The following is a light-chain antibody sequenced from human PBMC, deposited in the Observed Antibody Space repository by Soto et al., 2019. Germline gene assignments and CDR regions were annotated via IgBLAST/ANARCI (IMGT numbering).Light chain of an antibody. Sequence: TQSPSFLSASVGDRVTITCRASQDISDYLAWYQQKPGQAPRLLIYGAYTRATGIPARFSGSGSGTDFTLTISSLQSEDFAVYYCQHYNYWPPKTFGQGTKVEMK. J-gene: IGKJ1*01. V-gene: IGKV3-15*01. CDR3: QHYNYWPPKT. CDR2: GAY. CDR1: QDISDY.